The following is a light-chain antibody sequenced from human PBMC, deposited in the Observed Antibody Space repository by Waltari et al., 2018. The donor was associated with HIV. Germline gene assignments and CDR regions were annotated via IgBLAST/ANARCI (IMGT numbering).Light chain of an antibody. CDR2: LGS. V-gene: IGKV2-28*01. J-gene: IGKJ2*01. CDR3: MQALQTPYT. CDR1: QSLLHSNGYNY. Sequence: DIVMTQSPLSLPVTPGEPASISCRSSQSLLHSNGYNYFDWYLQKPGQSPQLLIYLGSNRASGVPDRFSGSGSGTDFTLKISRVEAEDVGVYYCMQALQTPYTFGQGTKLEIK.